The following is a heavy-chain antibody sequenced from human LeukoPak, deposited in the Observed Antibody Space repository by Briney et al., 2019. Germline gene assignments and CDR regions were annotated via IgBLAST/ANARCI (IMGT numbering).Heavy chain of an antibody. D-gene: IGHD3-22*01. J-gene: IGHJ3*02. V-gene: IGHV1-2*02. CDR1: GYTFTAYY. Sequence: ASVNVSCKASGYTFTAYYMHWVRQAPGQGLDWMGWINPNSGGTNYAQKFQGRVTMTRDTSISTAYMELSRLRSDDTAVYYCARDYYDSSGFGAFDIWGQGTMVTVSS. CDR3: ARDYYDSSGFGAFDI. CDR2: INPNSGGT.